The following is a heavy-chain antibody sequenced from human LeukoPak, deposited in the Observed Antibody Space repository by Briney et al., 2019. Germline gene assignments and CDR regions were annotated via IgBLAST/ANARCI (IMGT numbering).Heavy chain of an antibody. J-gene: IGHJ4*02. V-gene: IGHV4-39*01. CDR2: IHYSGST. D-gene: IGHD6-13*01. CDR1: GGSISSSNYY. CDR3: ARQGAAAGDSDY. Sequence: SETLSPTCTVSGGSISSSNYYWAWIRQPPGKGLGWIGTIHYSGSTNYNPSLRSRVTLSVDTSKNQFSLKLSSVTAADTAVYYCARQGAAAGDSDYWGQGTLVTVSS.